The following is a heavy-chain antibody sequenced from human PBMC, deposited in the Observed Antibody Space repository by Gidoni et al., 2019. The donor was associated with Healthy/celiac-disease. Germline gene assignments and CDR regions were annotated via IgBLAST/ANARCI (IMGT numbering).Heavy chain of an antibody. CDR2: IRSKANRYST. V-gene: IGHV3-73*01. CDR3: TLHVRGWLQNFDY. D-gene: IGHD5-12*01. J-gene: IGHJ4*02. CDR1: GFTFSGSA. Sequence: EVQLVESGGGWVQPGGSRKRTWAASGFTFSGSATHWVRQASGKGLEWVCRIRSKANRYSTAYAASVPGRFTISRDDSKTTAYLQMTSLKTEDTAVSYCTLHVRGWLQNFDYWGQGTLVTVSS.